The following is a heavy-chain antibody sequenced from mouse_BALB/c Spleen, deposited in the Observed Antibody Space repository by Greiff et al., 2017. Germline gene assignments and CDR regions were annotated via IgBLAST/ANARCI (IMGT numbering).Heavy chain of an antibody. J-gene: IGHJ3*01. Sequence: EVQLQESGPGLVKPSQSLSLTCTVTGYSITSDYAWNWIRQFPGNKLEWMGYISYSGSTSYNPSLKSRISITRDTSKNQFFLQLNSVTTEDTATYYCARASTMITTGVAYWGQGTLVTVSA. D-gene: IGHD2-4*01. CDR2: ISYSGST. V-gene: IGHV3-2*02. CDR3: ARASTMITTGVAY. CDR1: GYSITSDYA.